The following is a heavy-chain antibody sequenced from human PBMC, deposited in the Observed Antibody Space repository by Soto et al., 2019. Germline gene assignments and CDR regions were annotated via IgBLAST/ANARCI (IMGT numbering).Heavy chain of an antibody. V-gene: IGHV4-59*01. CDR2: IYYSGST. CDR1: GGSISSYY. Sequence: SETLSLTCTVSGGSISSYYWSWIRQPPGKGLEWIGYIYYSGSTNYNPSLKSRVTISVDTSKNQFSLKLSSVTAAGTAVYYCARTHYYYGMDVWGQGTTVTVSS. CDR3: ARTHYYYGMDV. J-gene: IGHJ6*02.